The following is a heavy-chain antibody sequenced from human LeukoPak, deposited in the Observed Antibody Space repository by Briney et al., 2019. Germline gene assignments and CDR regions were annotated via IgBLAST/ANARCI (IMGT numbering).Heavy chain of an antibody. CDR2: VTTSSSAI. Sequence: TGGSLRLSCAAPGFSFSNYNMNWVRQGPGKGLEWISYVTTSSSAIYYADSVKGRFTISRDNAKSSLYLQMDSLRDEDTAVYYCARDGGGTGGTYHHTFDLWGQGTMVTVSS. CDR1: GFSFSNYN. V-gene: IGHV3-48*02. D-gene: IGHD1-1*01. J-gene: IGHJ3*01. CDR3: ARDGGGTGGTYHHTFDL.